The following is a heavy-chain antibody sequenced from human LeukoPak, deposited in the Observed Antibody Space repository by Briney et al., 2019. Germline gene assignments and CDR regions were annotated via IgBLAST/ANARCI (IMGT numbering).Heavy chain of an antibody. V-gene: IGHV3-7*01. Sequence: PGGSLRLSCTASGFTFSSYWMSWVRQAPGKGLEWVANIKKDGSEKYYVDSVKGRFTISRDNAKTSLYLQMNSLRAVDTAVYYCARRAGGLARNNWFDPWGQGTLVTVSS. D-gene: IGHD3-16*01. CDR1: GFTFSSYW. CDR3: ARRAGGLARNNWFDP. J-gene: IGHJ5*02. CDR2: IKKDGSEK.